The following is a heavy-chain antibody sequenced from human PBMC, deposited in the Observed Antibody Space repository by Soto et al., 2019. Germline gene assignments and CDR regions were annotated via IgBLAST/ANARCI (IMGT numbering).Heavy chain of an antibody. J-gene: IGHJ5*02. D-gene: IGHD3-3*01. CDR2: IYSGGST. CDR1: GLTVSSNY. V-gene: IGHV3-66*01. Sequence: PGGSLRLSCAASGLTVSSNYMSWVRQAPGKGLEWVSVIYSGGSTYYADSVKGRFTISRDNSKNTLYLQMNSLRDEDTAVYYCARESRFLEWLSLNWFDPWGQGTLVTVSS. CDR3: ARESRFLEWLSLNWFDP.